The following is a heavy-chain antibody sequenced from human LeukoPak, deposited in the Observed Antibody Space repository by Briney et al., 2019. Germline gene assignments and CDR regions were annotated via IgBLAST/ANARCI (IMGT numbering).Heavy chain of an antibody. CDR3: AREDIVVVEYGMDV. J-gene: IGHJ6*04. CDR1: GFTFSSYW. CDR2: IKQDGSEK. V-gene: IGHV3-7*03. D-gene: IGHD2-15*01. Sequence: GGSLRLSCAASGFTFSSYWMSWVRQAPGKGLEWVANIKQDGSEKYYVDSVKGRFTISRDNAKNSLHLQMNSLRAEDTAVYYCAREDIVVVEYGMDVWGKGTTVTVSS.